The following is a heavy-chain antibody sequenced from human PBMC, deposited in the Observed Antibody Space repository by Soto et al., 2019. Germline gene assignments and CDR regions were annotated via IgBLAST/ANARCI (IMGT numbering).Heavy chain of an antibody. CDR3: AKVGGLLDHESSLDY. CDR2: ISGSGDAT. CDR1: GFTFSSFG. V-gene: IGHV3-23*01. Sequence: VQLLESGGGLEHPGESLRLACAASGFTFSSFGMTWVRQAPGKRLEWGSAISGSGDATYYTDSVKGRFTISRDNFNNILFLPLNRLRAADTAVYYCAKVGGLLDHESSLDYWGQGTLVAVSS. J-gene: IGHJ4*02. D-gene: IGHD3-16*01.